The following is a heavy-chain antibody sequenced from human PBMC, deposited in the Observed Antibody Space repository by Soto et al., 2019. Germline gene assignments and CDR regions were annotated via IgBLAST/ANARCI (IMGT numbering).Heavy chain of an antibody. J-gene: IGHJ4*02. CDR1: VFTFRLYA. Sequence: PGGSVRLSCAASVFTFRLYAMLWVRQAPGKGLEWVAVISYDGSNKYYADSVKGRFTISRDNSKNTLYLQMNSLRAEDTAVYYCARDRFASSWSYFDYWGQGT. CDR2: ISYDGSNK. V-gene: IGHV3-30-3*01. CDR3: ARDRFASSWSYFDY. D-gene: IGHD6-13*01.